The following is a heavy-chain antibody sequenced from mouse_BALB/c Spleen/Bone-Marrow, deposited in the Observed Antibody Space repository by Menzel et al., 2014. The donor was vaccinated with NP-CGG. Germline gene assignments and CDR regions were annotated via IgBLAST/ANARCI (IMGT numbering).Heavy chain of an antibody. CDR1: GYTFTSYW. Sequence: GSELVRPGASVKLSCKASGYTFTSYWMHWVKQRPGQGLGWIGNIYPGSGSTNYDEKFKSKATLTVDTSSSTAYMQLSSLTSEDSAVYYCTPRLRYWGQGTTLTVSS. J-gene: IGHJ2*01. V-gene: IGHV1S22*01. D-gene: IGHD1-2*01. CDR3: TPRLRY. CDR2: IYPGSGST.